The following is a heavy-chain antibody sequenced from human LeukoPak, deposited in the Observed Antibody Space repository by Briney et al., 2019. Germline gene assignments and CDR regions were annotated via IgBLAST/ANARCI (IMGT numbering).Heavy chain of an antibody. V-gene: IGHV1-2*04. D-gene: IGHD1-7*01. CDR2: INPNSGGT. Sequence: ASVNVSCKASGYTFTGYYMHWVRQAPGQGLEWMGWINPNSGGTNYAQKFQGWVTMTRDTSISTAYMELSRLRSDDTAVYYCAREDWNYDNWFDPWGQGTLVTVSS. CDR3: AREDWNYDNWFDP. CDR1: GYTFTGYY. J-gene: IGHJ5*02.